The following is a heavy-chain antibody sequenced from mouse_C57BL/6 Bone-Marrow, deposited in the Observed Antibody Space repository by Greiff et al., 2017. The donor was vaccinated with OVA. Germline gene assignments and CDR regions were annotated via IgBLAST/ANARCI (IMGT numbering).Heavy chain of an antibody. V-gene: IGHV1-59*01. CDR3: AHYVSRLYIHY. D-gene: IGHD1-1*01. CDR1: GYTFTNYW. CDR2: IAPSDSYI. J-gene: IGHJ2*02. Sequence: VQLQQPGAELVRPGTSVKLSCKASGYTFTNYWMHWVKQRPGQGLEWIGVIAPSDSYINYNQKFKGRATLTVDTSSSTAYMHLSSLTSEDSAVSYCAHYVSRLYIHYWGQGTSLTVSS.